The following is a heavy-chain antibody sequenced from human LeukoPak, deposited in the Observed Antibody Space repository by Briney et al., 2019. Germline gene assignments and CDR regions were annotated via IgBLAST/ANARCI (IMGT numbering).Heavy chain of an antibody. CDR3: AREDARRFGEFDY. Sequence: GGSLRLSCAASGFTVSSNYMSWVRLAPGKGLEWVSVIYSGGSTYYADSVKGRFTISRDNSKNTLYLQMNSLRAEDTAVYYCAREDARRFGEFDYWGQGTLVTVSS. CDR1: GFTVSSNY. CDR2: IYSGGST. D-gene: IGHD3-10*01. V-gene: IGHV3-66*01. J-gene: IGHJ4*02.